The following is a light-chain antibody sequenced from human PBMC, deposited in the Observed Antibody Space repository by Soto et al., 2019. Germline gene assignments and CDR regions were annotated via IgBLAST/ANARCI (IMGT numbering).Light chain of an antibody. CDR1: QSVLSSSNNKNY. CDR2: WAS. V-gene: IGKV4-1*01. J-gene: IGKJ1*01. CDR3: QQYYSTPWT. Sequence: DFVMTQSPDSLAVSLGERAAINCKSSQSVLSSSNNKNYLAWFQQKPGQPPKLLIYWASTRESGVPDRFSGSGSGTDFTLTISSLQAADVAVYYCQQYYSTPWTFGQGTKVEIK.